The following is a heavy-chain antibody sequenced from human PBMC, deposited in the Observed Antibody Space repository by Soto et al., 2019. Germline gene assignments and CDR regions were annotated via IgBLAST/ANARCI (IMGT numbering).Heavy chain of an antibody. V-gene: IGHV3-15*07. J-gene: IGHJ4*02. CDR1: GFTFTKAY. CDR2: IKSNSDGGTT. Sequence: EVQLVESGGGLLKAGGSLRLSCAASGFTFTKAYMHWVRQAPGKGLEWVDRIKSNSDGGTTDFAASVKGRFTISRDDSENTVYLQMNSLKTEDTAVYYCTTGLAWYFDYWGQGTLVTVSS. CDR3: TTGLAWYFDY.